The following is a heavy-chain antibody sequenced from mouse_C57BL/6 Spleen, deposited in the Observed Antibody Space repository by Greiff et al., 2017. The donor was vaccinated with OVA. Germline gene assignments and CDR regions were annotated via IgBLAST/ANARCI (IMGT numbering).Heavy chain of an antibody. CDR2: IYPRDGST. Sequence: VQLQQSGPELVKPGASVKLSCKASGYTFTSYDINWVKQRPGQGLEWIGWIYPRDGSTQYNEKFKGKDTLTVDTSSSTAYMELHSLTSEDSAVYFCARSLMDYWGQGTSVTVAS. CDR1: GYTFTSYD. V-gene: IGHV1-85*01. CDR3: ARSLMDY. J-gene: IGHJ4*01. D-gene: IGHD6-2*01.